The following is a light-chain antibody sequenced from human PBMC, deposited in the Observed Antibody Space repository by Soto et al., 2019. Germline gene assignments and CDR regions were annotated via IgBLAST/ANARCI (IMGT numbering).Light chain of an antibody. Sequence: IGLTQSRGTVYLSPGERATLSCRASQSVSSSYLAWYQQKPGQAPRLLIYGASSRATDIPDRFSGSGSGTDFTLTFSILEPEDLAVYYWQLRTNRPWAFGEGTKVDI. J-gene: IGKJ1*01. CDR3: QLRTNRPWA. V-gene: IGKV3D-20*02. CDR1: QSVSSSY. CDR2: GAS.